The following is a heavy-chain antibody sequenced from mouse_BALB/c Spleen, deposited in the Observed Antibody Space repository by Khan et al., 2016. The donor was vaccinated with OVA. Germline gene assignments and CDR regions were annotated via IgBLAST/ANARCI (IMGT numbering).Heavy chain of an antibody. J-gene: IGHJ4*01. Sequence: VQLQQPGAELVRPGASVKLSCKASGYTFTNSWINWVKQRPGQGLEWIGNIYPSDSYTNYNQNFKDKATLTVDKSSTTAYMHLSSPTSEDSAVYYCTREVRLHYYAMDYWGQGTSVTVSS. D-gene: IGHD2-14*01. V-gene: IGHV1-69*02. CDR2: IYPSDSYT. CDR3: TREVRLHYYAMDY. CDR1: GYTFTNSW.